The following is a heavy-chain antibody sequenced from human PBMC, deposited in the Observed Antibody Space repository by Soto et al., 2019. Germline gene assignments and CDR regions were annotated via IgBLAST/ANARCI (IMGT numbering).Heavy chain of an antibody. D-gene: IGHD1-26*01. CDR1: GFTFSSYA. CDR3: AKDLVRSYSGAIYYGMAV. Sequence: PGGSLRLSCAASGFTFSSYAMTWVRQAPGKGPEWVSGIGGTGVSTYYADSVRGRFTVSRDNSKNTLYLQMHSLRAEDTAVYYCAKDLVRSYSGAIYYGMAVWGQGTTVTVSS. V-gene: IGHV3-23*01. J-gene: IGHJ6*02. CDR2: IGGTGVST.